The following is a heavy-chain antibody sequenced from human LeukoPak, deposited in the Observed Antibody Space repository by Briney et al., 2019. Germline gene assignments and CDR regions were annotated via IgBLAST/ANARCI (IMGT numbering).Heavy chain of an antibody. CDR1: GGTFSSYA. CDR2: IIPIFGTA. D-gene: IGHD6-13*01. Sequence: AAVKVSCKASGGTFSSYAISWGRQAPGQGLEWMGGIIPIFGTANYAQKFQGRVKITADESTSTAYMELSSLRSEDTAVYYCARELYRSSLGHYYYMDVWGKGTPVTVSS. V-gene: IGHV1-69*13. J-gene: IGHJ6*03. CDR3: ARELYRSSLGHYYYMDV.